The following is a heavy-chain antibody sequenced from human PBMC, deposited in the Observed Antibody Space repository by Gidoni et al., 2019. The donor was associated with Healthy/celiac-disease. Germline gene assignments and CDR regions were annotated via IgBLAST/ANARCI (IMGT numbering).Heavy chain of an antibody. CDR1: GCTFSSYS. J-gene: IGHJ4*02. V-gene: IGHV3-21*01. Sequence: EVQLVESGGGLGKPGGSMRLSCSASGCTFSSYSMNWVRQAPGKGLELVSSISSSSSYIYYADSVKGRFTISRDNAKNSLYLNMTSLIAEDTAVYYCARDIPYVPHDYWGQGPLVTVSS. CDR2: ISSSSSYI. D-gene: IGHD3-16*01. CDR3: ARDIPYVPHDY.